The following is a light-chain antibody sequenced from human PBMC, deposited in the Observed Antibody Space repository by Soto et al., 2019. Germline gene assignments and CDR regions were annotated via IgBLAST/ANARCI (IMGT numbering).Light chain of an antibody. J-gene: IGKJ1*01. V-gene: IGKV3-20*01. CDR2: GVS. CDR1: QSVSAKF. CDR3: QQSGSSPPT. Sequence: EIVLTQSPGTLSLSPGEKAALSCRVSQSVSAKFLAWFQQKPGQAPRLLIYGVSDRATGIRYRFSGSGSGTDFTLTISRLEPEDFAVYYCQQSGSSPPTFGQGTEVDI.